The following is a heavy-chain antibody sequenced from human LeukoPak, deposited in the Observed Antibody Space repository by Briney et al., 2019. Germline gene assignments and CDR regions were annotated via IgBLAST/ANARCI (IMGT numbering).Heavy chain of an antibody. CDR1: GFTVSSSY. D-gene: IGHD6-19*01. Sequence: PGGSLRLSCAASGFTVSSSYMNWVRQAPGKGLEWVSVIYSGGSTYYADSVKGRFTISRDNSKNTLYLQMNSLRAEDTAVYYCAKDRPSPGYSSGWYDYFDYWGQGTLVTVSS. V-gene: IGHV3-53*01. J-gene: IGHJ4*02. CDR3: AKDRPSPGYSSGWYDYFDY. CDR2: IYSGGST.